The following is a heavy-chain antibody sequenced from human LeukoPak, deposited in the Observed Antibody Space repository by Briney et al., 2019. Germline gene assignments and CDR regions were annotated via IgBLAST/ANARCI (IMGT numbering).Heavy chain of an antibody. CDR3: ARVLALVVAATGELDY. CDR1: GFTFRSYS. V-gene: IGHV3-21*01. CDR2: ISRSSSYI. D-gene: IGHD2-15*01. J-gene: IGHJ4*02. Sequence: GGSLRLSSAASGFTFRSYSMNWVREAPGKGLEWVSSISRSSSYIYYADSVNGRFTVSRDNAKSSLYLQMNSLRAEDTAVYYCARVLALVVAATGELDYWGQGTLVTVSS.